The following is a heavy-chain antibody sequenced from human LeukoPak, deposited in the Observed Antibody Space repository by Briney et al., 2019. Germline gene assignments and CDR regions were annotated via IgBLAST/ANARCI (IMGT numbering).Heavy chain of an antibody. Sequence: SETLSLTCTVSRYSISSGYYWGWIRQPPGKGLEWIGSIYHSGSTYYNPSLKSRVTISVDTSKNQFSLKLSSVTAADTAVFYCARSPDILTGENFDYWGQGTLVTVSS. V-gene: IGHV4-38-2*02. CDR3: ARSPDILTGENFDY. CDR1: RYSISSGYY. J-gene: IGHJ4*02. D-gene: IGHD3-9*01. CDR2: IYHSGST.